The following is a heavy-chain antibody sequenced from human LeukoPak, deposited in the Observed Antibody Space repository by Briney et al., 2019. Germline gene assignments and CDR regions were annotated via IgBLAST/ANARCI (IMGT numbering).Heavy chain of an antibody. V-gene: IGHV4-59*01. J-gene: IGHJ4*02. Sequence: PSETLSLTCTVSGGSISSYYWSWIRQPPGKGLEWIGYIYYSGSTNYNPSLKSRVTIPVDTSKNQFSLKLSSVTAADTAVYYCARDSSGWYYFDYWGQGTLVTVSS. CDR3: ARDSSGWYYFDY. D-gene: IGHD6-19*01. CDR1: GGSISSYY. CDR2: IYYSGST.